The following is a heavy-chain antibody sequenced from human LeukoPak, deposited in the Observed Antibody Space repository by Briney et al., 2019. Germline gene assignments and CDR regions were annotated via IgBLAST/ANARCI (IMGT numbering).Heavy chain of an antibody. CDR1: GGSFSGYY. Sequence: SETLSLTCAVYGGSFSGYYWSWIRQPPGKGLEWIGEINHSGSTNYNPSLKSRVTISVDTSKNQFSLKLSSVTAADTAVYYCARGRGVAAAFCLWGQGTLVTVSS. D-gene: IGHD6-13*01. J-gene: IGHJ4*02. V-gene: IGHV4-34*01. CDR2: INHSGST. CDR3: ARGRGVAAAFCL.